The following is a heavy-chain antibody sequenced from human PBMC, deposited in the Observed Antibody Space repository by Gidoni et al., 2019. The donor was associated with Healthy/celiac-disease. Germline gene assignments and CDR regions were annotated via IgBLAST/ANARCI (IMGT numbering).Heavy chain of an antibody. CDR2: ISSSSSYI. CDR3: ARDEHCSSTSCYPDYYYYYYMDV. D-gene: IGHD2-2*01. Sequence: EVQLVESGGGLVKPGGSLRLSCAASGVTVRSYSMNWVRQAPGKGLEWVSSISSSSSYIYYADSVKGRFTISRDNAKNSLYLQMNSLRAEDTAVYYCARDEHCSSTSCYPDYYYYYYMDVWGKGTTVTVSS. J-gene: IGHJ6*03. V-gene: IGHV3-21*01. CDR1: GVTVRSYS.